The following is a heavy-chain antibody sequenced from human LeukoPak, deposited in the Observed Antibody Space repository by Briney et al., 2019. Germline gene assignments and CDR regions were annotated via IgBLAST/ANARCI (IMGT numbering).Heavy chain of an antibody. CDR1: GGSFSGYY. CDR3: ARGLAYYDFWSGYPNDAYFDY. J-gene: IGHJ4*02. Sequence: PSETLSLTCAVYGGSFSGYYWSWIRQPPGKGLEWIGEINHSGSTNYNPPLKSRVTISVDTSKNQFSLKLSSVTAADTAVYYCARGLAYYDFWSGYPNDAYFDYWGQGTLVTVSS. CDR2: INHSGST. D-gene: IGHD3-3*01. V-gene: IGHV4-34*01.